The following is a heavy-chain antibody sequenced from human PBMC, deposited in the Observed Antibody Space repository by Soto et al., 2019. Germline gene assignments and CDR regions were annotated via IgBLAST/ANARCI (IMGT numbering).Heavy chain of an antibody. CDR2: ISWNSGNI. CDR3: AKDMDSSGYYYVGPFNI. CDR1: GFTFDDYA. D-gene: IGHD3-22*01. V-gene: IGHV3-9*01. Sequence: GGSLRLSCASSGFTFDDYAMHLVRQAPGKGLEWVSGISWNSGNIGYADSVKGRFTISRDNAKNSLYLQMNSLRAEDTALYYCAKDMDSSGYYYVGPFNIWGQGTMVTVSS. J-gene: IGHJ3*02.